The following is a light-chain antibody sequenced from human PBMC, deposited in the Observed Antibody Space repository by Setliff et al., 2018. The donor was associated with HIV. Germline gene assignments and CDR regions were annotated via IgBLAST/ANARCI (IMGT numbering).Light chain of an antibody. CDR1: SSDVGSYNL. CDR3: CSDTGSSTYV. Sequence: QSALTQPASVSGSPGQSITISCTGTSSDVGSYNLVSWFQQNPGKAPGFMIYEVSKRPSGVSNRFSGSKSGNTASLTISGLQAEDEADYYCCSDTGSSTYVFGSGTKVTVL. J-gene: IGLJ1*01. CDR2: EVS. V-gene: IGLV2-23*02.